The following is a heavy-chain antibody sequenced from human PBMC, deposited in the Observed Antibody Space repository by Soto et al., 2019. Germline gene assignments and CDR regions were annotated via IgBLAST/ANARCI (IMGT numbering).Heavy chain of an antibody. CDR1: GFTFSSYA. CDR2: ISGSGGST. J-gene: IGHJ4*02. D-gene: IGHD6-19*01. CDR3: AKGSSGWYERFDY. V-gene: IGHV3-23*01. Sequence: EVQLLESGGGLVQPGGSLRLSCAASGFTFSSYAMSWVRQAPGKGLEWVSAISGSGGSTYYADSVKGRFTISRDNSKNTLYLQMNSLRAQDTAVYYCAKGSSGWYERFDYWGQGTLVTVSA.